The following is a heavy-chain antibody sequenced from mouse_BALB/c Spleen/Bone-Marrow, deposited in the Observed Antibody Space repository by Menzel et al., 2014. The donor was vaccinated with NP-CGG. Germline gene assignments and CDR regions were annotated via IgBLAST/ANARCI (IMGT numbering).Heavy chain of an antibody. D-gene: IGHD2-14*01. V-gene: IGHV5-6*02. J-gene: IGHJ4*01. CDR1: GFTFSSYG. Sequence: DVMLVESGGDLVKPGGSLKLSCAASGFTFSSYGMSWVRQTPDKRLEWVATISSGGSYTYYPDSVKGRFTISRDIAKNTLYLQLSGLKSEDTAMYSCARHRYDGGAMDYWGQGTSVTVSS. CDR2: ISSGGSYT. CDR3: ARHRYDGGAMDY.